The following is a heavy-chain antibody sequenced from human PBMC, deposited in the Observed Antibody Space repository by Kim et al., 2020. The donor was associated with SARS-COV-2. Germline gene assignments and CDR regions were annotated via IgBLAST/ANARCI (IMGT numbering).Heavy chain of an antibody. J-gene: IGHJ5*02. Sequence: GGSLRLSCAASGVSFSIYGMHWVRQAPGRGLDWVALISYDGINTFYADSVKGRFTISRDNSKNTLYLQMNSLRPDDTAVYYCARKGHYGDEMDPWGQGTLVTVSS. CDR3: ARKGHYGDEMDP. V-gene: IGHV3-30*03. D-gene: IGHD4-17*01. CDR2: ISYDGINT. CDR1: GVSFSIYG.